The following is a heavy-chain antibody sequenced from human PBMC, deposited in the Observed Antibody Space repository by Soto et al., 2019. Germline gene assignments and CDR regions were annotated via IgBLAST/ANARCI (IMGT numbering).Heavy chain of an antibody. Sequence: QVQLVQSGAEVKKPGSSVKVSCKASGGTFSSYTISWVRQAPGQGLEWMGRIIPILGIANYAQKFQGRVTITADKATSTAYMELSSLRSEDTAVYYCARDRRGADGMGVWGQGTTFTVSS. CDR2: IIPILGIA. J-gene: IGHJ6*02. V-gene: IGHV1-69*08. CDR1: GGTFSSYT. CDR3: ARDRRGADGMGV. D-gene: IGHD1-26*01.